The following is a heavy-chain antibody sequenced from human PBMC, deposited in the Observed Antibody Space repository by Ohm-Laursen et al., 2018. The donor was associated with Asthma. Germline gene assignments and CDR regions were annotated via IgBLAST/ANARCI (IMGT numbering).Heavy chain of an antibody. V-gene: IGHV1-69*01. Sequence: SVNVSCKASVVTFSSYAISWVRQAPGQRLEWMGGIILILRTATHAQNFRGRVTITADESTSTAYMDLSSLRSEDTAVYYCARGRYDSSDYDLYSLDVWGQGTTVTVSS. D-gene: IGHD3-22*01. CDR1: VVTFSSYA. CDR3: ARGRYDSSDYDLYSLDV. J-gene: IGHJ6*02. CDR2: IILILRTA.